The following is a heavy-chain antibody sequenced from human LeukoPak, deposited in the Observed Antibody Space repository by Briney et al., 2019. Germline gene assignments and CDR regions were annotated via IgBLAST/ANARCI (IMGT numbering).Heavy chain of an antibody. J-gene: IGHJ4*02. CDR1: GFTFSSYA. D-gene: IGHD3-22*01. V-gene: IGHV3-23*01. CDR3: AKHDSSGCYFDY. CDR2: ISGSGGST. Sequence: GGSLRLSCAASGFTFSSYAMSWVRQAPGKGLEWVSAISGSGGSTYYADSVKGRFTISRDNSKNTLCLQMNSLRAEDTAVYYCAKHDSSGCYFDYWGQGTLVTVSS.